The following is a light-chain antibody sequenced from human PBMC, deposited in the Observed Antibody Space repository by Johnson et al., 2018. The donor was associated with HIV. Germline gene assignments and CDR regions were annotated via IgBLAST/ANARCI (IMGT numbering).Light chain of an antibody. V-gene: IGLV1-51*01. CDR3: GTWDNSLTAGV. CDR2: DNN. CDR1: SSNIGNNY. Sequence: QSVLTQPPSVSAAPGQKVTISCSGSSSNIGNNYVSWYQQLPGTAPKLLIYDNNKRPSGIPDRFSGSKSGTSATLGITGLQTVDEADYYCGTWDNSLTAGVFGSGTKVTVL. J-gene: IGLJ1*01.